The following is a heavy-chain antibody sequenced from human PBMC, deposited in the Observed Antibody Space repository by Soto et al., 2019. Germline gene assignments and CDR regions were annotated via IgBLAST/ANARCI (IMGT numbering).Heavy chain of an antibody. J-gene: IGHJ2*01. V-gene: IGHV3-72*01. CDR1: GFTFSDHC. CDR2: TRNKANSYTT. D-gene: IGHD5-12*01. Sequence: EVQLVESGGGLVQPGGSLRLSCATSGFTFSDHCIDWVRQTPGKGLEWVGRTRNKANSYTTEYAASVKGRFTISRDDSKSSVYLQMDSLKTEDTAVYYCARARWLQSHWPFYLWGRGTLVTVSS. CDR3: ARARWLQSHWPFYL.